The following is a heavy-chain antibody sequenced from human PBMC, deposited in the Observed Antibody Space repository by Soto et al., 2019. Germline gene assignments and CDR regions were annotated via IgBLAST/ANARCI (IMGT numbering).Heavy chain of an antibody. CDR1: GGSISCGGYY. CDR2: IYYSGST. J-gene: IGHJ4*02. V-gene: IGHV4-31*03. Sequence: QVQLQESGPGLVKPSQTLSLTCTVSGGSISCGGYYWSWIRQHPGKGLEWIGYIYYSGSTYYNPSLKSRVTISVDTSKNQSAQKLSSVTAADTAVYYCARGIFGVVIDYWGQGTLVTVSS. D-gene: IGHD3-3*01. CDR3: ARGIFGVVIDY.